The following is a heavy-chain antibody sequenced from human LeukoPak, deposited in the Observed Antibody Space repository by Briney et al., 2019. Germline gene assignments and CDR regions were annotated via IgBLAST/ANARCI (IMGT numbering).Heavy chain of an antibody. D-gene: IGHD4-17*01. CDR1: GGSISSSSYY. CDR2: IYYSGST. Sequence: SETLSLTCTVSGGSISSSSYYWGWIRQPPGKGLEWIGSIYYSGSTYYNPSLKSRVTISVDTSKNQFSLKLSSVTAADTAVYYCARDRTVTIWAYYYMDVWGKGTTVTVSS. V-gene: IGHV4-39*07. CDR3: ARDRTVTIWAYYYMDV. J-gene: IGHJ6*03.